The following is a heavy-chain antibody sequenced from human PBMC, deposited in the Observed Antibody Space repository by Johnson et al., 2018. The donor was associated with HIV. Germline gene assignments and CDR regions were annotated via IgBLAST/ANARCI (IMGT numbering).Heavy chain of an antibody. J-gene: IGHJ3*02. CDR3: ARVGNGDYGWSFDI. V-gene: IGHV3-7*01. Sequence: YVSSLRGRITISRDNAKNSLYLQMNSLRAEDTAMYYCARVGNGDYGWSFDIWGQGTMVTVSS. D-gene: IGHD4-17*01.